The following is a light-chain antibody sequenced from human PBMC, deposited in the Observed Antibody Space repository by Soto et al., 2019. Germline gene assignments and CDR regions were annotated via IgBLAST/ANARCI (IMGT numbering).Light chain of an antibody. CDR2: DVS. J-gene: IGLJ2*01. Sequence: QSALTQPRSVSGSPGQSVTISCTGTSSDVGGYNYVSWYQQHPGKAPKLMIYDVSKRPSGVPDRFSGSKSGNTASLTISGLQAEDEADYYCCSYAGSFVVFGGGTKGTVL. V-gene: IGLV2-11*01. CDR3: CSYAGSFVV. CDR1: SSDVGGYNY.